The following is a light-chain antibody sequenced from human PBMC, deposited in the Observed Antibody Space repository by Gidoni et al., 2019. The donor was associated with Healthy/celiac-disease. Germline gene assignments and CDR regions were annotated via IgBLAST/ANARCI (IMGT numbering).Light chain of an antibody. CDR1: QGISSY. Sequence: DIQLTQSPSFLSASVGDRVTITCWASQGISSYLAWYQQKPGKAPKLLIYAASTLQSGVPSRFSGSGSWTEFTLTISSLQPEDFATYYCQQLNSYPLVTFGPGTKVDIK. CDR2: AAS. V-gene: IGKV1-9*01. J-gene: IGKJ3*01. CDR3: QQLNSYPLVT.